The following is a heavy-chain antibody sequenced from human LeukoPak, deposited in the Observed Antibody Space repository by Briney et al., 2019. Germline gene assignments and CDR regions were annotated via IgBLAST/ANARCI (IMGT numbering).Heavy chain of an antibody. J-gene: IGHJ4*02. CDR1: GFTFRNYG. CDR2: ILFDGSLT. CDR3: AKMKGQLWTYFDY. D-gene: IGHD5-18*01. Sequence: GGSLRLSCTASGFTFRNYGMHWVRQAPGKGLEWVAFILFDGSLTLYPDSVKGRFAISRDNSKNTLYLQMNSLRAEDTAVYYCAKMKGQLWTYFDYWGQGSLVTVSS. V-gene: IGHV3-30*02.